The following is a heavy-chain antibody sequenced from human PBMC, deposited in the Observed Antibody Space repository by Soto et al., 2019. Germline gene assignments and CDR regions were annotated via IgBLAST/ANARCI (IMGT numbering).Heavy chain of an antibody. CDR3: ARDPHYGSGPYGMDV. V-gene: IGHV1-2*04. CDR1: GYTCTGYY. Sequence: GASVKVSCKASGYTCTGYYMHWVRQAPGQGLEWMGWINPNSGGTNYAQKFQGWVTMTRDTSISTAYMELSRLRSDDTAVYYCARDPHYGSGPYGMDVWGQGTTVTVSS. D-gene: IGHD3-10*01. CDR2: INPNSGGT. J-gene: IGHJ6*02.